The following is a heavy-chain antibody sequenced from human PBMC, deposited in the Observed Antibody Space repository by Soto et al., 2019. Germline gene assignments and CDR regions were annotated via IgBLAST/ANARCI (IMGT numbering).Heavy chain of an antibody. D-gene: IGHD7-27*01. V-gene: IGHV4-31*03. CDR3: ARDAGVQWGRSYWYFDL. CDR1: GGSISSGGYY. Sequence: QVQLQESGPGLVKPSQTLSLTCTVSGGSISSGGYYWSWIRQHPGKGLEWIGYIYYSGSTYYNPSLKSRVTISVDTSKNQFSLKLSSVTAADTAVYHCARDAGVQWGRSYWYFDLWGRGTLVTVSS. CDR2: IYYSGST. J-gene: IGHJ2*01.